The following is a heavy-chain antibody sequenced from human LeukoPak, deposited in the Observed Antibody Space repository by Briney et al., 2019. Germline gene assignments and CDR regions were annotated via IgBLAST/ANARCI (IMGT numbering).Heavy chain of an antibody. CDR2: TYYRSKWYN. CDR3: ARGISSSWYGLQYNWFDP. J-gene: IGHJ5*02. Sequence: SQTLSLTCAISGDSVSSNSAAWNWIRQSPSRGLEWLGRTYYRSKWYNDYAVSVKSRITINPDTSKNQFSLQLNSVTPEDTAVYYCARGISSSWYGLQYNWFDPWGQGTLVTVSS. D-gene: IGHD6-13*01. CDR1: GDSVSSNSAA. V-gene: IGHV6-1*01.